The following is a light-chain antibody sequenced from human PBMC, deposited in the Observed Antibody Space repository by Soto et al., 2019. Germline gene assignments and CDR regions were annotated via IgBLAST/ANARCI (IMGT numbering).Light chain of an antibody. CDR3: MQATHSPPYT. CDR1: QSLVNSDGSTY. J-gene: IGKJ2*01. Sequence: DVVMTQSPLSLPVTLGQPASISCRSSQSLVNSDGSTYLNWLQQRPGQSPRRLIYQVSKRDSGVPDRFTGSGSGTDFTLKISRVEAEDVGVYYCMQATHSPPYTFGQGTNLENK. V-gene: IGKV2-30*01. CDR2: QVS.